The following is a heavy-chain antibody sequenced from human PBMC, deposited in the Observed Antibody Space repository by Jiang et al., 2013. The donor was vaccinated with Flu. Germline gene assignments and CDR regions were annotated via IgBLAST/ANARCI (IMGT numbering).Heavy chain of an antibody. CDR2: IIPIFGTA. CDR3: ARVDRPTVVTPGHWYFDL. D-gene: IGHD4-23*01. CDR1: GGTFSSYA. Sequence: SGAEVKKPGSSVKVSCKASGGTFSSYAISWVRQAPGQGLEWMGGIIPIFGTANYAQKFQGRVTITADESTSTAYMELSSLRSEDTAVYYCARVDRPTVVTPGHWYFDLWGRGTLVTVSS. J-gene: IGHJ2*01. V-gene: IGHV1-69*01.